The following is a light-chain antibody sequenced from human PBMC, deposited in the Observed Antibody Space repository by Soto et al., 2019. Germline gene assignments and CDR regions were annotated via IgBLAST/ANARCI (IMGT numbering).Light chain of an antibody. V-gene: IGKV1-5*03. CDR3: QQYNDSFRYT. Sequence: DILLTQSPSTLSASVGDRVTITCRASHSISNWLAWYQQKPGTAPKLLIYGASTLESGVPSRFSGSRSGTEFTLTVSSLQPDDFATYYCQQYNDSFRYTFGQGTKLEIK. J-gene: IGKJ2*01. CDR2: GAS. CDR1: HSISNW.